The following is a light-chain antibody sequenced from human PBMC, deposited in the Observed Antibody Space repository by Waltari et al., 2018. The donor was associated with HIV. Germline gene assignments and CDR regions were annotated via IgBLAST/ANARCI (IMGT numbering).Light chain of an antibody. V-gene: IGLV1-44*01. CDR3: AVWDERMNGRV. CDR2: SDN. Sequence: QSVLTQPPSASGNPGQRVTISCSGSSSDIGTNPVNWYQQLPGTAPKLLMHSDNERPAGVPNRFSGSRSGTSASLAISGLQSEDEADYYCAVWDERMNGRVFGTGTKVTVL. CDR1: SSDIGTNP. J-gene: IGLJ1*01.